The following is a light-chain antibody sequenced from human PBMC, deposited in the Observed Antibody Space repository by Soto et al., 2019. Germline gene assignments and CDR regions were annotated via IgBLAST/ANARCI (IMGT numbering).Light chain of an antibody. V-gene: IGKV3-20*01. CDR2: GAS. Sequence: DIVMTQSPGTLSLSPGERATLSCRASQSISSNYLAWYQQKPGQSPRLLIYGASSRATGIPDRFSGRGSGTDFTLTISRLEPEDFAVYFCQQYGISPRTFGQGTKVEIK. CDR3: QQYGISPRT. CDR1: QSISSNY. J-gene: IGKJ1*01.